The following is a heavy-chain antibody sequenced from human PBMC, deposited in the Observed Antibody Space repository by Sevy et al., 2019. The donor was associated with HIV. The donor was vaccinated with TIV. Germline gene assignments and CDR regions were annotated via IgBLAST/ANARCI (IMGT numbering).Heavy chain of an antibody. CDR3: ARGRKTTEEWLGELDSDYGLDV. V-gene: IGHV3-30*02. D-gene: IGHD1-26*01. CDR2: VRNDGSNK. Sequence: GGSLRLSCAASGFSLTTSDMHWVRQAPGKGLEWVAYVRNDGSNKYYADSVRDRFTISRDSPKNTLYLQMNSLRDEDTAIYYCARGRKTTEEWLGELDSDYGLDVWGQGTTVTVS. J-gene: IGHJ6*02. CDR1: GFSLTTSD.